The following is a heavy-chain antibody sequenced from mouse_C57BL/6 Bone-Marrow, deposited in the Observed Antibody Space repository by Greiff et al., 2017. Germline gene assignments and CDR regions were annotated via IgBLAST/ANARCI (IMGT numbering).Heavy chain of an antibody. V-gene: IGHV14-3*01. CDR3: ARRWLLPYWYFDV. J-gene: IGHJ1*03. Sequence: EVNLVESVAELVRPGASVKLSCTASGFNIKNTYMHWVKQRPEQGLEWIGRIDPANGNTKYAPKFQGKATITADTSSNTAYLQLSSLTSEDTAIYYCARRWLLPYWYFDVWGTGTTVTVSS. CDR2: IDPANGNT. CDR1: GFNIKNTY. D-gene: IGHD2-3*01.